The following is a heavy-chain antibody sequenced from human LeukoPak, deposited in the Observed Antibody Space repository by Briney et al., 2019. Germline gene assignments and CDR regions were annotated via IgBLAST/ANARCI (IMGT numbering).Heavy chain of an antibody. V-gene: IGHV4-34*01. CDR1: GGSFSGYY. J-gene: IGHJ5*02. CDR3: ARHRHDFWSGERWFDP. Sequence: KSSETLSLTCAVYGGSFSGYYWSWIRQPPGKGLEWIGEINHSGSTNYNPSLKSRVTISVDTSKNQFSLKLSSVTAADTAVYYCARHRHDFWSGERWFDPWGQGTLVTVSS. CDR2: INHSGST. D-gene: IGHD3-3*01.